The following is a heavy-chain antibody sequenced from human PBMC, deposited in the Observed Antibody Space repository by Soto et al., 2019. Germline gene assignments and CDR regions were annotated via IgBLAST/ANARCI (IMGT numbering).Heavy chain of an antibody. Sequence: KPGGSVRLSCAASGFTFTRYSMNWVRQAPGKGLEWVSSISSTTNYIYYADSMKGRFTVSRDNAKNSVYLEMNSLSAEDTAVYYCARESEDLTSNFDYWGQGTLVTVSS. J-gene: IGHJ4*02. V-gene: IGHV3-21*01. CDR1: GFTFTRYS. CDR3: ARESEDLTSNFDY. CDR2: ISSTTNYI.